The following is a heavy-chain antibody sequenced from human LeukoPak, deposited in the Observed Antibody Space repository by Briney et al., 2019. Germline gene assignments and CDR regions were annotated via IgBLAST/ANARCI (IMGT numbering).Heavy chain of an antibody. J-gene: IGHJ4*02. V-gene: IGHV3-64D*09. CDR1: GLTFSSYA. Sequence: GGSLRLSCSASGLTFSSYAMHWVRQAPGKGLEYVSAISSNGGSTYYADSVKGRFTISRDNSKNTLYLQMSSLRAEDTAVYYCVKGTYYYDSGYFDYWGQGTLVTVSS. CDR3: VKGTYYYDSGYFDY. D-gene: IGHD3-22*01. CDR2: ISSNGGST.